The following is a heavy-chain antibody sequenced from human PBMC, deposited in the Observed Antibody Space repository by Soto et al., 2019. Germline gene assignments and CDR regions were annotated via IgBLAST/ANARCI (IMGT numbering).Heavy chain of an antibody. CDR1: GFSFRDYF. V-gene: IGHV3-11*01. CDR3: ARDDYTYGVY. D-gene: IGHD2-2*02. Sequence: GWSLRLSCAASGFSFRDYFMSWMRQAPGKGLEWVAYIGPYGNSKYYADSVKGRFTISRDDATNSLYLHMNSLRAEDTAVYYCARDDYTYGVYGGQGTSVTVSS. CDR2: IGPYGNSK. J-gene: IGHJ4*02.